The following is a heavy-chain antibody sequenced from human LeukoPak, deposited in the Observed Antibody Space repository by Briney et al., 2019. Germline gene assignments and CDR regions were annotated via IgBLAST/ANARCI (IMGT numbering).Heavy chain of an antibody. V-gene: IGHV1-2*02. CDR2: INPSSGGT. CDR3: AREGDYYGSGRDWFDP. D-gene: IGHD3-10*01. CDR1: GYTFTGYY. Sequence: GASVKVSCKASGYTFTGYYMHWVRQAPGQGLEWMGWINPSSGGTNYAQKFQGRVTMTRDTSISTAYMELSRLRSDDTAVYYCAREGDYYGSGRDWFDPWGQGTLVTVSS. J-gene: IGHJ5*02.